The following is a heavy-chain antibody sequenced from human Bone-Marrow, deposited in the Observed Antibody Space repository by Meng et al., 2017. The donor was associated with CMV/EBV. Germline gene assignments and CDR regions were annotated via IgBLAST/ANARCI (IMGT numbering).Heavy chain of an antibody. Sequence: SGFTLSDHYMEWVRQAPGKGLEWVGSIRSKAKSYTAEYAASVKGRFTISRDDSKNSVYLQMDSLKTEDTAVYYCARGRYSGSYYLDDWGQGTLVTVSS. J-gene: IGHJ4*02. CDR1: GFTLSDHY. CDR2: IRSKAKSYTA. D-gene: IGHD1-26*01. V-gene: IGHV3-72*01. CDR3: ARGRYSGSYYLDD.